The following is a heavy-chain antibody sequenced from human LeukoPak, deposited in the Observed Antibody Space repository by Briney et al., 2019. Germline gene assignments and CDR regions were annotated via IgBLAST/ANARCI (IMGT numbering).Heavy chain of an antibody. V-gene: IGHV3-48*03. Sequence: PGGSLRLSSAASGFTFSSYEMNWVRQAPGKGLEWLLYISSSGSTIYYADSVKGRFTISRDNAKNSLYLQLNSLRAEDTAVYYCARAPGSSGYAFDIWGQGTVVTVSS. CDR1: GFTFSSYE. D-gene: IGHD6-13*01. J-gene: IGHJ3*02. CDR2: ISSSGSTI. CDR3: ARAPGSSGYAFDI.